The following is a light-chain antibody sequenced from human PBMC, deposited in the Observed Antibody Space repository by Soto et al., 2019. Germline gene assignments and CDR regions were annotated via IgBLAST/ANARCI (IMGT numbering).Light chain of an antibody. CDR1: QSISSY. CDR2: AAS. V-gene: IGKV1-39*01. J-gene: IGKJ1*01. CDR3: QQSYSTPKWI. Sequence: DIQMTQSPSSLSASVGDRVTITCRASQSISSYLNWYQQKPGKAPKLLIYAASSLQSGVPSRFSGSGSGRDFTLTIRSLQPEDFANYYCQQSYSTPKWIFGQGTKVDIX.